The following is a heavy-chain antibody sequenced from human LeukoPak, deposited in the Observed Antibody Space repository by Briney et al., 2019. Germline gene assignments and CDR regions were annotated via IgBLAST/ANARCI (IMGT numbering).Heavy chain of an antibody. CDR1: GGSISSYY. V-gene: IGHV4-59*01. D-gene: IGHD3-22*01. J-gene: IGHJ6*02. CDR2: IYYSGST. Sequence: SETLSLTCSVSGGSISSYYWGWIRQPPGKGLEWIGYIYYSGSTNYNPSLKSRVTISVDTSKNQFSLKLSSVTAADTAVYYCVRDRVGDSSGQMDVWGQGTTVTVSS. CDR3: VRDRVGDSSGQMDV.